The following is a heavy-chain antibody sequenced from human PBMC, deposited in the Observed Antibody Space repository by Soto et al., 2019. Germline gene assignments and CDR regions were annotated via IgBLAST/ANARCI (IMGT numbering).Heavy chain of an antibody. D-gene: IGHD3-3*01. Sequence: EVQLLESGGGLVQPGGSLRLSCAASGFTFSSYAMSWVRQAPGKGLEWVSAISGSGGSTYYADSVKGRFTISRDNSKNTLYLQMNSLRAEDTAVYYCASPDYDFWSGYYIDYWGQGPLVTVSS. J-gene: IGHJ4*02. CDR2: ISGSGGST. CDR1: GFTFSSYA. CDR3: ASPDYDFWSGYYIDY. V-gene: IGHV3-23*01.